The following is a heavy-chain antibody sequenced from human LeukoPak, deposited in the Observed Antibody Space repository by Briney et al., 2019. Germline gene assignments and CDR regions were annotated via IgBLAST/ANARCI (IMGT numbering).Heavy chain of an antibody. Sequence: RPGGSLRLSCAASGFTFSSYGMHWVRQAPGKGLEWVAIISYDGTNNYYADSVKGRFTISRDNSKNTLYLQMNSLRAEDTAVYYCARGWGYYDSSGYYDYWGQGTLVTVSS. CDR1: GFTFSSYG. V-gene: IGHV3-30*03. J-gene: IGHJ4*02. D-gene: IGHD3-22*01. CDR3: ARGWGYYDSSGYYDY. CDR2: ISYDGTNN.